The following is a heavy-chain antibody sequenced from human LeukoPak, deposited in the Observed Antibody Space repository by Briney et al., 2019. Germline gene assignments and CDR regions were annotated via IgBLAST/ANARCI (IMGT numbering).Heavy chain of an antibody. CDR1: GFTFDDYY. Sequence: IPGGSLRLSCTGSGFTFDDYYMSWVRQAPGKGLEWLSFISAGGYPIYYADSVRGRFTISRDTAKNSLYLQMNSLRVEDTAVYYCVMTAGPPTDHWGQGALVTVSS. CDR2: ISAGGYPI. CDR3: VMTAGPPTDH. J-gene: IGHJ4*01. V-gene: IGHV3-11*04.